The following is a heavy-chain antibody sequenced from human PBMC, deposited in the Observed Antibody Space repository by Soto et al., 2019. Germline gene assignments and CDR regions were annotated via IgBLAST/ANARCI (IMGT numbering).Heavy chain of an antibody. D-gene: IGHD3-10*01. CDR3: VRDNWPGGYFDH. V-gene: IGHV3-53*01. J-gene: IGHJ4*02. CDR1: GFTFNSYA. Sequence: VGSLRLSCAASGFTFNSYAMSWVRQAPVKVLEWVSVIYAGASTYYADSVKGRFTISRDNSKNTLYLQMNSLRAEDTAVYYCVRDNWPGGYFDHWGQGTLVTVSS. CDR2: IYAGAST.